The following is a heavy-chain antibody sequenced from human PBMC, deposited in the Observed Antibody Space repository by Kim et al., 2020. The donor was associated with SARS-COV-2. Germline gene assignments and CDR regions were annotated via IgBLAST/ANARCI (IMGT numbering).Heavy chain of an antibody. CDR1: GFTFSSYG. J-gene: IGHJ4*02. D-gene: IGHD1-26*01. CDR2: IWYDGSNN. V-gene: IGHV3-33*01. CDR3: AREGIVGATSGIDY. Sequence: GGSLRLSCAASGFTFSSYGMHWVRQAPGKGLEWVAVIWYDGSNNYYADSVKGRFAISRDNSKNTLYLQMNSLRAEDTAVYYCAREGIVGATSGIDYWGQGTLVTVSS.